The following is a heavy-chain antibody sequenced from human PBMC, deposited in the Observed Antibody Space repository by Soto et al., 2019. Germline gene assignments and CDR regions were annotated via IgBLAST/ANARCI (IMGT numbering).Heavy chain of an antibody. D-gene: IGHD3-10*01. CDR1: GGSISNYY. Sequence: SETLSLTCTVSGGSISNYYWSWIRQPPGKGLEWIGYINYSGNTNYNPSLKSRVTISVDTSKNQFSLKLSSVTAADTAIYYCARAGNKSSRPMADYWGQGTLVTVSS. CDR2: INYSGNT. V-gene: IGHV4-59*01. J-gene: IGHJ4*02. CDR3: ARAGNKSSRPMADY.